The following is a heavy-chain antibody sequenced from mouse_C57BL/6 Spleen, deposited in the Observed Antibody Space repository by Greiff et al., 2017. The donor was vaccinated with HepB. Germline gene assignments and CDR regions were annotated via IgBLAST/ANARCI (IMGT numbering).Heavy chain of an antibody. CDR1: GYTFTSYW. Sequence: VQLQQPGAELVRPGSSVKLSCKASGYTFTSYWMDWVKQRPGQGLEWIGNIYPSDSETHYNQKFKDKATLTVDKSSSTAYMQLSSLTSEDSAVYYRAREDYGAWFAYWGQGTLVTVSA. CDR3: AREDYGAWFAY. D-gene: IGHD1-2*01. CDR2: IYPSDSET. V-gene: IGHV1-61*01. J-gene: IGHJ3*01.